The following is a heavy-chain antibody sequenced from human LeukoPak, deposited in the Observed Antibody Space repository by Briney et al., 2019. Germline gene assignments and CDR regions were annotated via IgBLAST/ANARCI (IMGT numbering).Heavy chain of an antibody. D-gene: IGHD2-2*01. V-gene: IGHV1-8*02. Sequence: GASVKVSCKASGYTFTSYDINWVRQATGQGLEWMGWMNPNSGNTGYAQKFQGRVTMTRDTSTSTVYMELSSLTSDDAAVYFCARERGYCSDSACYGSDYWGQGTLVTVSS. CDR2: MNPNSGNT. CDR1: GYTFTSYD. J-gene: IGHJ4*02. CDR3: ARERGYCSDSACYGSDY.